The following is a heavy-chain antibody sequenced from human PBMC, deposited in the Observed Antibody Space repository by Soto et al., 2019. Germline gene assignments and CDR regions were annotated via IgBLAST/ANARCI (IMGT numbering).Heavy chain of an antibody. J-gene: IGHJ5*02. CDR1: GYTLTELS. Sequence: GASVKVSCKVSGYTLTELSMHWVRQAPGKGLEWMGGFDPEEGETIYAQKFQGRVTMTEDTSTDTAYMELSSLRSEDTAVYYCATLSYDFWSGPNNWFDPWGQGTLVTVSS. CDR3: ATLSYDFWSGPNNWFDP. CDR2: FDPEEGET. D-gene: IGHD3-3*01. V-gene: IGHV1-24*01.